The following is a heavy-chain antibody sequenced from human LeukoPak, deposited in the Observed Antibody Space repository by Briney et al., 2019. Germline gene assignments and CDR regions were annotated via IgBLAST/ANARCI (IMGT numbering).Heavy chain of an antibody. J-gene: IGHJ6*02. CDR2: INWKSDSV. V-gene: IGHV3-9*01. CDR3: AKDSPVGATPSYYYGMDV. D-gene: IGHD1-26*01. Sequence: PGRSLRLSCAASGCDDYAIHWVRQPPGKGLEWVSGINWKSDSVGYADSVKGRFTISRDNSKNTLYLQMNSLRAEDTAVYYCAKDSPVGATPSYYYGMDVWGQGTTVTVSS. CDR1: GCDDYA.